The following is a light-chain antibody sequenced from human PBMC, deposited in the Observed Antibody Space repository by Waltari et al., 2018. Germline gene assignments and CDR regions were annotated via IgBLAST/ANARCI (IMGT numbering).Light chain of an antibody. CDR2: DVS. Sequence: QSALTQPRSVSGSPGQSVTISCTGTSSDVGGYNYVSWYQQHPGKAPKLMIYDVSKRPSGVPDRFSGSKSGNTASLTISGLQAEDEDDYYCCSYAGSYTFDYVFGTGTKVTVL. CDR1: SSDVGGYNY. CDR3: CSYAGSYTFDYV. J-gene: IGLJ1*01. V-gene: IGLV2-11*01.